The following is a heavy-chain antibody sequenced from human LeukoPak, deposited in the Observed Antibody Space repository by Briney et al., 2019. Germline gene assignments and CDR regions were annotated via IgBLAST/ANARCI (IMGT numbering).Heavy chain of an antibody. CDR3: ARVRSIAPAGREFDY. D-gene: IGHD6-13*01. Sequence: GASVKVSCKACGYTFTGYYMHWVRQAPGQGLEWMGWINPNSGGTNYAQKFQGRVTMTRDTSISTAYMELSRLRSDDTAVYYCARVRSIAPAGREFDYWGQGTLVTVSS. V-gene: IGHV1-2*02. CDR1: GYTFTGYY. CDR2: INPNSGGT. J-gene: IGHJ4*02.